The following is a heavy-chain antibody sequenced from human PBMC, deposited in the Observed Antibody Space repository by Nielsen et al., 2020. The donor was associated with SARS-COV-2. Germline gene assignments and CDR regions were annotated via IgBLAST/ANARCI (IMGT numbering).Heavy chain of an antibody. CDR3: ARSYSSGWYWFDP. V-gene: IGHV1-2*02. Sequence: ASVKVSCKASGYTFTGYYMHWVRQAPGQGLEWMGWINPNGGGTHYAQKFQGRVTMTRDTSISTAYMELSRLRSDDTAVYYCARSYSSGWYWFDPWGQGTLVTVSS. J-gene: IGHJ5*02. CDR1: GYTFTGYY. CDR2: INPNGGGT. D-gene: IGHD6-19*01.